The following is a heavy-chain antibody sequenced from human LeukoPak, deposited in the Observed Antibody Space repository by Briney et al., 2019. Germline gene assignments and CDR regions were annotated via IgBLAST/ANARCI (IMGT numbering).Heavy chain of an antibody. V-gene: IGHV3-21*01. D-gene: IGHD3-16*01. CDR1: GFTFGSYT. Sequence: GGSLRLSCAASGFTFGSYTMNWVRQTPGKGLGWVSSITTLSSHIRYADSVKGRLTISRDNAQSSLYLQMNSLRAEDTAIYFCVREGVRYWGQGTLVTVSS. CDR3: VREGVRY. J-gene: IGHJ4*02. CDR2: ITTLSSHI.